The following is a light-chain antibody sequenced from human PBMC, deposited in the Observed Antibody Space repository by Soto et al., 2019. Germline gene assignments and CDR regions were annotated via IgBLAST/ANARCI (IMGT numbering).Light chain of an antibody. J-gene: IGKJ3*01. CDR2: GTS. V-gene: IGKV3-20*01. CDR1: QSVSSKY. Sequence: EIVLTQSPGTLSLSPGERATLSCRASQSVSSKYLAWYQQKPGQAPRVLIYGTSIRASGVPERFSGGGSGTDFTLTITRLEPEDFAWYYCQQYGSSLFTFGPGTKVDFK. CDR3: QQYGSSLFT.